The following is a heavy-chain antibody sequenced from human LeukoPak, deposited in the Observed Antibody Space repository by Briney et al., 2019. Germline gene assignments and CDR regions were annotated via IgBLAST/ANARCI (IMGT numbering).Heavy chain of an antibody. J-gene: IGHJ5*02. CDR1: GYTLTELS. Sequence: ASVKVSCKVSGYTLTELSMHWVRQAPGKGLEWMGGFDPEDGETIYAQKSQGRVTMTEDTSTDTAYMELSSLRSEDTAVYYCATAPRTTGTWRFDGWFDPWGQGTLVTVSS. V-gene: IGHV1-24*01. CDR2: FDPEDGET. CDR3: ATAPRTTGTWRFDGWFDP. D-gene: IGHD1-1*01.